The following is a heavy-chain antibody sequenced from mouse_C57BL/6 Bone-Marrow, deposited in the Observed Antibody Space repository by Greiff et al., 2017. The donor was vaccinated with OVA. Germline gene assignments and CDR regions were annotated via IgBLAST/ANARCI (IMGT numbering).Heavy chain of an antibody. CDR3: ARDEGVWFAY. J-gene: IGHJ3*01. CDR2: ISYDGSN. CDR1: GYSITSGYY. Sequence: EVKLLESGPGLVKPSQSLSLTCSVTGYSITSGYYWNWIRQFPGNKLEWMGYISYDGSNNYNPSLKNRISITRDTSKNQFFLKLNSVTTEDTATYDCARDEGVWFAYWGQGTLVTVSA. V-gene: IGHV3-6*01.